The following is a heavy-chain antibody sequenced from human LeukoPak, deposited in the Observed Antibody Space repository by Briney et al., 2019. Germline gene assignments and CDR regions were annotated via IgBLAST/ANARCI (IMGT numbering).Heavy chain of an antibody. CDR1: GGSISSSSYY. CDR3: ARRVRSMEDYYYYYYMDV. CDR2: IYYSGST. V-gene: IGHV4-39*01. J-gene: IGHJ6*03. Sequence: SETLSLTCTVSGGSISSSSYYWGWIRQPPGKGLEWIGSIYYSGSTYYNPSLKSRVTISVDTSKNQFSLKLSSVTAADTAVYYCARRVRSMEDYYYYYYMDVWGKGTTVTASS. D-gene: IGHD2/OR15-2a*01.